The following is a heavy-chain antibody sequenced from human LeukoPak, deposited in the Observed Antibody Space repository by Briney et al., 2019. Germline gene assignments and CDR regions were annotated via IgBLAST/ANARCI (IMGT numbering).Heavy chain of an antibody. CDR1: GYTFTGYH. D-gene: IGHD6-6*01. J-gene: IGHJ5*02. Sequence: ASVKVSCKAAGYTFTGYHMHWVRETPGQGLEWMGWINPNRGGTNNAKRFQGRVTMTGGTSISTANMKLRRLRSNNRAVYYCARDDSSSTGWFDPWGQGNLVTVSS. V-gene: IGHV1-2*02. CDR2: INPNRGGT. CDR3: ARDDSSSTGWFDP.